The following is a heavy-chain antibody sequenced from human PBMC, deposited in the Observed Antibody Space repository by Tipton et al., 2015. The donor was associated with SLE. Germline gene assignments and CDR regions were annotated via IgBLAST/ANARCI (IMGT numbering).Heavy chain of an antibody. CDR1: GGSFSGYY. D-gene: IGHD3-10*01. J-gene: IGHJ2*01. CDR2: INHSGST. V-gene: IGHV4-34*01. CDR3: ARGYYGSGKHDL. Sequence: TLSLTCAVYGGSFSGYYWGWIRQPPGKGLEWIGEINHSGSTNYNPSLKSRVTISVDTSKNQFSLKLSSVTAADTAVYYCARGYYGSGKHDLWGRGTLVTVSS.